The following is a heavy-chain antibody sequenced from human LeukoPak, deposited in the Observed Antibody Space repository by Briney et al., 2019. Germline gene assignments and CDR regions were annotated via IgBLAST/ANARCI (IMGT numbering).Heavy chain of an antibody. CDR2: IYHSGST. CDR3: ASGTPYSDYDPLWDV. CDR1: GGSISSGGYS. J-gene: IGHJ6*04. V-gene: IGHV4-30-2*01. Sequence: SQTLFLNCAVSGGSISSGGYSWSWIRQPPGKGLEWIGYIYHSGSTYYNPSLKSRVTISVDRSKNQFSLKLSSVTAADTAVYYCASGTPYSDYDPLWDVWGKGTTVTVSS. D-gene: IGHD5-12*01.